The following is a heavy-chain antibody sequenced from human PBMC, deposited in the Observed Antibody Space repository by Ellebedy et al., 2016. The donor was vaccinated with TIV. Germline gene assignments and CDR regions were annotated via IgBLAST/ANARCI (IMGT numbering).Heavy chain of an antibody. Sequence: SETLSLTXTVSGGSISSYYWSWIRQPPGKGLEWIGYIYYSGSTNYNPSLKSRVTISVDTSKNQFSLKLSSVTAADTAVYYCARVGIVVVPAALWFDPWGQGTLVTVSS. CDR3: ARVGIVVVPAALWFDP. CDR1: GGSISSYY. V-gene: IGHV4-59*01. D-gene: IGHD2-2*03. CDR2: IYYSGST. J-gene: IGHJ5*02.